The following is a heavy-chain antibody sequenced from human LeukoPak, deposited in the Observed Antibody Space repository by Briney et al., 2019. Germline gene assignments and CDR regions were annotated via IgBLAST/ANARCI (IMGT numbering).Heavy chain of an antibody. D-gene: IGHD3-3*01. CDR2: IIPIFGTA. CDR1: GYTFTSYG. V-gene: IGHV1-69*13. CDR3: AGWYYDFWSGYYTMGAFDI. Sequence: SVKVSCKASGYTFTSYGISWVRQAPGQGLEWMGGIIPIFGTANYAQKFQGRVTITADESTSTAYMELSSLRSEDTAVYYCAGWYYDFWSGYYTMGAFDIWGQGTMVTVSS. J-gene: IGHJ3*02.